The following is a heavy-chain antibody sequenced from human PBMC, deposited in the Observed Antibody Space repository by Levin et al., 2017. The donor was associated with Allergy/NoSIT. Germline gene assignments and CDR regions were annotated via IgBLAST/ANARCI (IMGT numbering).Heavy chain of an antibody. D-gene: IGHD2-15*01. CDR1: GFTFSSYA. V-gene: IGHV3-23*01. J-gene: IGHJ4*02. CDR2: ICGSATTT. CDR3: AKLSGGSCYSPLGH. Sequence: ASVKVSCAASGFTFSSYAMSWVRQAPGKGLEWVSVICGSATTTHYADSVTGRFTISRDNSKNTLYLQMNSLRAEDTAVYYCAKLSGGSCYSPLGHWGQGTLVTVSS.